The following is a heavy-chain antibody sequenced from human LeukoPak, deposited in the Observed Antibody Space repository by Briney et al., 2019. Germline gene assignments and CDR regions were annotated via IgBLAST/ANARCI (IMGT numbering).Heavy chain of an antibody. V-gene: IGHV3-30*02. Sequence: GGSLRLSCAASGFTFSSYGFHWVRQAPGKGLEWVAFIRYDGSNKYYADSVKGRFTISRDNSKNTLYLQMNSLRAEDTAVYYCAKIGYSGSGVGYYMDVWGKGTTLTISS. CDR2: IRYDGSNK. CDR3: AKIGYSGSGVGYYMDV. J-gene: IGHJ6*03. D-gene: IGHD3-10*01. CDR1: GFTFSSYG.